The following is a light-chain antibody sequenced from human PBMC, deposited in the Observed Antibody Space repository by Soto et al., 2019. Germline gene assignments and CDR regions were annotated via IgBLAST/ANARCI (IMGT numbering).Light chain of an antibody. J-gene: IGLJ1*01. V-gene: IGLV2-14*01. CDR2: DVS. CDR3: SSYTSSSTLLYV. Sequence: QSALTQPASVSGSPGQSITISCTGTSIDVGGYNYVSWYQQHPGKAPKLMIYDVSNRPSGVSNRFSGSKSGNTASLTISGLQAEDEADYYCSSYTSSSTLLYVFGTGTKPNVL. CDR1: SIDVGGYNY.